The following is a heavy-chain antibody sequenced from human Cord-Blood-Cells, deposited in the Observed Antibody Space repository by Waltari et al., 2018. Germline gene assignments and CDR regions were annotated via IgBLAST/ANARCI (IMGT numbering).Heavy chain of an antibody. Sequence: EVQLALSGAEGKKPGAPLKTSCNGSGDSFTRYWICRVRQLPGKGLEWMGIIYPGDSDTRYSPSFQGQVTISADKSISTAYLQWSSLKASDTAMYYCARLLSGSGSYYNYWGQGTLVTVSS. CDR3: ARLLSGSGSYYNY. CDR2: IYPGDSDT. D-gene: IGHD3-10*01. J-gene: IGHJ4*02. V-gene: IGHV5-51*01. CDR1: GDSFTRYW.